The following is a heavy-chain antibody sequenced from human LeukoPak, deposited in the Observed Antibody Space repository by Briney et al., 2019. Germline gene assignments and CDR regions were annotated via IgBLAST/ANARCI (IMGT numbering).Heavy chain of an antibody. Sequence: ASVKVSCKASGYTFTNNDIHWVRQATGQGLEWMGWMHPNSDDTGYAQKFQGRVTMTRDTSISTAYMELSRLRSDDTAVYYCARPARGYSYGFDYWGQGTLVTVSS. CDR3: ARPARGYSYGFDY. D-gene: IGHD5-18*01. CDR2: MHPNSDDT. J-gene: IGHJ4*02. V-gene: IGHV1-8*01. CDR1: GYTFTNND.